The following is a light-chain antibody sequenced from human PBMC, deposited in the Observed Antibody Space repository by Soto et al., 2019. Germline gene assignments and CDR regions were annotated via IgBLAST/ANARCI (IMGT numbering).Light chain of an antibody. Sequence: VMNQSPLSLPVTPGEPASISCRSGESLLHGNGYNYLDWYLQKPGQSPQLLIYLGSTRASGVPDRFSGSGSGTDFTLKISRVEAEDVGVYFCMQALQTPFTFGPGTKVEIK. CDR3: MQALQTPFT. CDR2: LGS. J-gene: IGKJ3*01. CDR1: ESLLHGNGYNY. V-gene: IGKV2-28*01.